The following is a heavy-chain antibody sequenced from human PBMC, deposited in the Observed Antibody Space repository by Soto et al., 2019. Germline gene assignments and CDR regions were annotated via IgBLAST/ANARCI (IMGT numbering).Heavy chain of an antibody. J-gene: IGHJ3*02. D-gene: IGHD2-15*01. V-gene: IGHV3-33*01. Sequence: VGSLRLFGAEYGFIVSSHGMNWVRKAPGKGLAWAAVIWYDGSNKYYADSVKGRFTISRDNSKNTLYLQMNSLRAEDTAVYYCAREGRGVVVVAATNAFYIWGQGTMVTVSS. CDR2: IWYDGSNK. CDR1: GFIVSSHG. CDR3: AREGRGVVVVAATNAFYI.